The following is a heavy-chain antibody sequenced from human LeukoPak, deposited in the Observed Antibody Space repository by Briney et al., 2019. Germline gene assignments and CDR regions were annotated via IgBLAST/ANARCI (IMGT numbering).Heavy chain of an antibody. CDR3: ASEHPVYSSSWSGYYGMDV. CDR1: GFTVSSNY. CDR2: IYSGGST. Sequence: GGSLRLSCAASGFTVSSNYMSWVRQAPGKGLEWVSVIYSGGSTYYADSVKGRFTISRDNSKNTLYLQMNSLRAEDTAVYYCASEHPVYSSSWSGYYGMDVWGQGTTVTVSS. J-gene: IGHJ6*02. D-gene: IGHD6-13*01. V-gene: IGHV3-66*01.